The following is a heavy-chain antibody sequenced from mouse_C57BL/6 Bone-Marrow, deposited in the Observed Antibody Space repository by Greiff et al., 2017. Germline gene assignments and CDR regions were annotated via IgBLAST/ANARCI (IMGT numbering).Heavy chain of an antibody. CDR1: GFTFSSYG. CDR3: ARQGITTVVAPYYFDY. J-gene: IGHJ2*01. Sequence: DVQLVESGGDLVKPGGSLKLSCAASGFTFSSYGMSWVRQTPDKRLEWVATISSGGSYTYYPDSVKGRFTISRDNAKNTLYLQMSSLKSEDTAMYYCARQGITTVVAPYYFDYWGQGTTLTVSS. CDR2: ISSGGSYT. V-gene: IGHV5-6*01. D-gene: IGHD1-1*01.